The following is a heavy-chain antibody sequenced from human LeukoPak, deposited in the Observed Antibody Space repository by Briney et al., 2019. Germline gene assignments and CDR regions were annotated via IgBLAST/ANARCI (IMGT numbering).Heavy chain of an antibody. Sequence: QSGGSLRLSCAASGFMFSSNWMSWVRLAPGKGLEWVAVISYDGSNKYYADSVKGRFTISRDNSKNTLYLQMNSLRAEDTAVYYCARGLQLELNDYWGQGTLVTVSS. CDR3: ARGLQLELNDY. V-gene: IGHV3-30-3*01. J-gene: IGHJ4*02. CDR1: GFMFSSNW. CDR2: ISYDGSNK. D-gene: IGHD1-1*01.